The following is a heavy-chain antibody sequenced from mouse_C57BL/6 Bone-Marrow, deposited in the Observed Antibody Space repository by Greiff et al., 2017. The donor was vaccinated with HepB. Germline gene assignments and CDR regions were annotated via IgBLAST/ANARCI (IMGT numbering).Heavy chain of an antibody. CDR2: IDPSDSYT. V-gene: IGHV1-59*01. J-gene: IGHJ2*01. CDR1: GYTFTSYW. CDR3: ARFYYGLY. D-gene: IGHD2-1*01. Sequence: VQLQQPGAELVRPGTSVKLSCKASGYTFTSYWMHWVKQRPGQGLEWIGVIDPSDSYTNYNQKFKGKATLTVDTSSSTAYMQLSSLTSEDSAVYYCARFYYGLYWGQGTTLTVSS.